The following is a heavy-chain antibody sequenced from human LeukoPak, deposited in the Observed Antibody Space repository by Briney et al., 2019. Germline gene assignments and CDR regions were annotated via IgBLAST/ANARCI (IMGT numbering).Heavy chain of an antibody. CDR1: GFTFNTYG. D-gene: IGHD1-26*01. CDR3: ARSPGPYSGGTDYFDH. Sequence: TGGSLRLSCAASGFTFNTYGMHWVRQAPGKGLEWVAAIWHDGTNKYYTDSVKGRFTISRDNSKNKLYLQMDSLSAEDTAVYYCARSPGPYSGGTDYFDHWGQGALVTVSS. J-gene: IGHJ4*02. CDR2: IWHDGTNK. V-gene: IGHV3-33*01.